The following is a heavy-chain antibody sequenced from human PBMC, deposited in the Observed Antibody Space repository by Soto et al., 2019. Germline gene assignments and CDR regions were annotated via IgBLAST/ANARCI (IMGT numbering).Heavy chain of an antibody. CDR2: ITSSSTST. D-gene: IGHD1-20*01. CDR3: ARGAPWGITFPFDI. V-gene: IGHV3-11*05. CDR1: EFTFSDYY. J-gene: IGHJ3*02. Sequence: PLVESGGGLVQPGASLRLSCLASEFTFSDYYMHWIRQAPGKGLEWISSITSSSTSTDYADSVKGRFTIIRDNAKNSLFLQMSSLRVDDTAIYYCARGAPWGITFPFDIWGQGTMVSVSS.